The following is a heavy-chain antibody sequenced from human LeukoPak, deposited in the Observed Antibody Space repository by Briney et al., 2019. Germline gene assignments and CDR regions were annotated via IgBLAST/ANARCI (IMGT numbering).Heavy chain of an antibody. Sequence: TSETLSLTCTVSGGSISSSSYYWGWIRQPPGKGLEWIGSIYYSGSTYYNPSLKSRVTISVDTSKNQFSLKLSSVTAADTAVYYCARVNTIFGVALEGWFDPWGQGTLVTVSS. CDR1: GGSISSSSYY. CDR3: ARVNTIFGVALEGWFDP. D-gene: IGHD3-3*01. J-gene: IGHJ5*02. V-gene: IGHV4-39*07. CDR2: IYYSGST.